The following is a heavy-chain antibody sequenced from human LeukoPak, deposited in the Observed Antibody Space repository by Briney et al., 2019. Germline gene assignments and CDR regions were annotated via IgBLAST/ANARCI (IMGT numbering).Heavy chain of an antibody. CDR3: ARDSRPSYDSSGYYYPGDY. V-gene: IGHV1-46*01. J-gene: IGHJ4*02. CDR1: GYTFTSYY. CDR2: INPSGGST. Sequence: ASVKVSCKVSGYTFTSYYMHWVRQAPGQGLEWMAIINPSGGSTSYAQKFQGRVTMTRDTSTSAVYMELSSLRSEDTAVYYCARDSRPSYDSSGYYYPGDYWGQGTLVTVSS. D-gene: IGHD3-22*01.